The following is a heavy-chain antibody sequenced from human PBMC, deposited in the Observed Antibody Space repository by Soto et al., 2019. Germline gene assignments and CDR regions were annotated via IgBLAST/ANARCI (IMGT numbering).Heavy chain of an antibody. CDR1: GGSISSYS. CDR3: ARDGGYCSGGRCYTWFDP. D-gene: IGHD2-15*01. CDR2: FYYGGTT. Sequence: SETLSLTCTVSGGSISSYSWSWIRQPPGKGLEWIGHFYYGGTTNYNPSLKSRVTISVDTSKNQFSLKLSSVTAADTAVYYCARDGGYCSGGRCYTWFDPWGQGTLVTVSS. V-gene: IGHV4-59*01. J-gene: IGHJ5*02.